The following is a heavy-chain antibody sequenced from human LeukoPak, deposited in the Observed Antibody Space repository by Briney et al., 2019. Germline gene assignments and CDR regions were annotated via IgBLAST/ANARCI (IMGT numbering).Heavy chain of an antibody. D-gene: IGHD2-2*02. CDR2: IYYSGDT. J-gene: IGHJ4*02. Sequence: PSETLSLTCTVSGGSIINYFWSWVRQPPGKALEWIGHIYYSGDTTYNPSLKSRASMSVDTSKNQLFLKMSSVTAADTAVYYCARFEIYQDSTFHYLDYWGQGALVTVSS. CDR3: ARFEIYQDSTFHYLDY. CDR1: GGSIINYF. V-gene: IGHV4-59*12.